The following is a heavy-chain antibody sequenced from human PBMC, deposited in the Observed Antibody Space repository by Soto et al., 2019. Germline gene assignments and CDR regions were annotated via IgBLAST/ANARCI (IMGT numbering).Heavy chain of an antibody. J-gene: IGHJ5*02. CDR2: INHSGST. Sequence: SETLSLTCAVYGGSFSGYYWSWIRQPPGKGLEWIGEINHSGSTNYNPPLKSRVTISVDTSKNQFSLKLSSVTAADTAVYYCARAGGYYRSNWFDPWGQGTLVTVSS. CDR3: ARAGGYYRSNWFDP. CDR1: GGSFSGYY. D-gene: IGHD3-22*01. V-gene: IGHV4-34*01.